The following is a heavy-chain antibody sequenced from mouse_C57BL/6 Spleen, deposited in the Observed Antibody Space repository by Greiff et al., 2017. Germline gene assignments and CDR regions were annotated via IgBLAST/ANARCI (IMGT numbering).Heavy chain of an antibody. J-gene: IGHJ3*01. CDR1: GYTFTDYE. Sequence: VQLQQSGAELVRPGASVTLSCKASGYTFTDYEMHWVKQTPVHGLEWIGAIDPETGGTAYNQKFKGKAILTADKSSSTAYMELRSLTSEDSAVYYCTRPLHSNYFAYWGQGTLVTVSA. CDR3: TRPLHSNYFAY. D-gene: IGHD2-5*01. CDR2: IDPETGGT. V-gene: IGHV1-15*01.